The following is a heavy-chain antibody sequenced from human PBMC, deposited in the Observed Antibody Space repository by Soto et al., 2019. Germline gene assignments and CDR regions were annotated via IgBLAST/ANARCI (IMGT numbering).Heavy chain of an antibody. J-gene: IGHJ4*02. Sequence: KASETLSLTCTVSGGSITNFHWSWIRQPPGKGLEWIGYVYFSGSTKYNPSFKSRVTMSIDTSKNEFSLRLISVTAADSAAYFCAAYDSEGYFDYWGQGALVTVSS. CDR1: GGSITNFH. D-gene: IGHD3-22*01. V-gene: IGHV4-59*01. CDR2: VYFSGST. CDR3: AAYDSEGYFDY.